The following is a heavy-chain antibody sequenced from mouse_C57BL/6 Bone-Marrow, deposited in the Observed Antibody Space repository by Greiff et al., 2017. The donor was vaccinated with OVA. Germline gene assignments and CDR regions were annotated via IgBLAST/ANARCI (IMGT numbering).Heavy chain of an antibody. J-gene: IGHJ1*03. D-gene: IGHD2-10*01. CDR2: IDPSSGNT. CDR3: ALPQYFDV. CDR1: GYTLTSYG. V-gene: IGHV1-81*01. Sequence: VKLQQSGAELARPGASVKLSCKASGYTLTSYGISWVKQRTGQGLEWIGEIDPSSGNTYYNEKFKGKATLTADKSSSTAYMELRSLTSEDSAVYFCALPQYFDVWRRGTTVTDSS.